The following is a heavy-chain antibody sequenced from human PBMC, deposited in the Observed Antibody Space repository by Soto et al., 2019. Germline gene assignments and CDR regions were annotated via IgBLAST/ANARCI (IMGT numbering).Heavy chain of an antibody. V-gene: IGHV4-39*01. Sequence: SATQSLTWTVSGGSITSHHYYWGWISQPPGKGLEWIGSIYSGGNTYYNPSLRSRLTIFVDTAKNLISLKLSSVTAADSAIYYCGSGPSTTWIDNWGLGTQVTVSS. CDR2: IYSGGNT. CDR1: GGSITSHHYY. D-gene: IGHD2-2*01. CDR3: GSGPSTTWIDN. J-gene: IGHJ4*02.